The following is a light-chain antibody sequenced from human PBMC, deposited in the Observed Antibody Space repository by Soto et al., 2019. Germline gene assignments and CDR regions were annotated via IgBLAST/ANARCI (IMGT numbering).Light chain of an antibody. CDR1: QNINSDY. V-gene: IGKV3-20*01. J-gene: IGKJ4*01. CDR3: QQSFSPLTFGGGTPQLT. CDR2: GAS. Sequence: EIVLTQSPGTLSLSPGERATLSCRASQNINSDYFAWYQQKPGQAPRLLIFGASTRATGIPDRFSGSGAGAYFNLTISSLQPEDFATYYCQQSFSPLTFGGGTPQLTFGGGTKVEIK.